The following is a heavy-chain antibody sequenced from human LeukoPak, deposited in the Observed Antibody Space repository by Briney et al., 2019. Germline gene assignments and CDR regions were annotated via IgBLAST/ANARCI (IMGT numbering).Heavy chain of an antibody. V-gene: IGHV3-21*01. D-gene: IGHD6-13*01. CDR1: GFTFSSYS. CDR3: ARSSGSSSWFGWFDP. Sequence: GGSLRLSCAASGFTFSSYSMNWVRQAPGKGLEWVSSISSSSYIYYADSVKGRFTISRDNAKNSLYLQMNSLRAEDTAVYYCARSSGSSSWFGWFDPWGQGTLVTVSS. CDR2: ISSSSYI. J-gene: IGHJ5*02.